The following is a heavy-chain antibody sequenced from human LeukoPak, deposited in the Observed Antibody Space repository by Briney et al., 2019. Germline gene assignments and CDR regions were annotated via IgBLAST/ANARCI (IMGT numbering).Heavy chain of an antibody. Sequence: SETLSLTYAVSGYSISSGYYWGWIRQPPGKGLEWIGTIYRSGSTYYNSSLQSRVTISVDTSKNQFSLKLRSVTAADTAVYYCARHGDYYVSSTYLWDYWGQGTLVTVSS. V-gene: IGHV4-38-2*01. D-gene: IGHD3-22*01. CDR1: GYSISSGYY. CDR3: ARHGDYYVSSTYLWDY. J-gene: IGHJ4*02. CDR2: IYRSGST.